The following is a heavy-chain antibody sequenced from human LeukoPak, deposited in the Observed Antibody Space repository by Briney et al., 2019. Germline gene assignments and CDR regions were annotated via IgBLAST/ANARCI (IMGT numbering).Heavy chain of an antibody. V-gene: IGHV3-66*01. CDR3: AARIWSAYYTFDC. CDR2: IYSGGST. CDR1: GFTVSSNY. Sequence: PGGSLRLSCAASGFTVSSNYVSWVRQAPGKGLEWVSLIYSGGSTYYADSVKGRFTIFRDSSKNTLYLQMNNLRAEDTAVYYCAARIWSAYYTFDCWGQGTLVTVSS. D-gene: IGHD3-3*01. J-gene: IGHJ4*02.